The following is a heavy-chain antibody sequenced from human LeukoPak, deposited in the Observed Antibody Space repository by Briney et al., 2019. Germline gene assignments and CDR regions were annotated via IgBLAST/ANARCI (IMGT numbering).Heavy chain of an antibody. CDR3: ARSYGDYVYYFDY. J-gene: IGHJ4*02. D-gene: IGHD4-17*01. Sequence: GGSLRLSCAASGFTFDDCAMHWVRQAPGKGLEWVSGISWNSGSIGYADSVKGRFTISRDNAKNSLYLQMNSLRAEDTALYYCARSYGDYVYYFDYWGQGTLVTVSS. CDR2: ISWNSGSI. V-gene: IGHV3-9*01. CDR1: GFTFDDCA.